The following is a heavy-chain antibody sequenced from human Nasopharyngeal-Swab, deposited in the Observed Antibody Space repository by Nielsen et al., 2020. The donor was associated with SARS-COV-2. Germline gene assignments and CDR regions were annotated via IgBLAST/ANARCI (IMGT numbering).Heavy chain of an antibody. J-gene: IGHJ4*02. V-gene: IGHV4-30-2*01. CDR3: ARGFLFYDILTGYHPNPYFDY. Sequence: SETLSLTCAVSGGSISSGGYSWSWIRQPPGKGLEWIGYIYHSGSTYYNPSLKSRVTISVDTSKNQFSLKLSSVTAADTAVYYCARGFLFYDILTGYHPNPYFDYWGQGTLVTVSS. CDR2: IYHSGST. CDR1: GGSISSGGYS. D-gene: IGHD3-9*01.